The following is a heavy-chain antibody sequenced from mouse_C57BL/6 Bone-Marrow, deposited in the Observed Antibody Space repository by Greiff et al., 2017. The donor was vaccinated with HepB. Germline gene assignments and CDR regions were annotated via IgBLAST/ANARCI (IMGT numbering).Heavy chain of an antibody. CDR2: IDPSDSET. J-gene: IGHJ4*01. Sequence: QVQLQQPGAELVRPGSSVKLSCKASGYTFTSYWMHWVKQRPIQGLEWIGNIDPSDSETHYNQKFKDKATLTVDKSSSTAYMQLSSLTSEDSAVYHCARGEGYAMDYWGQGTSVTVSS. V-gene: IGHV1-52*01. CDR1: GYTFTSYW. CDR3: ARGEGYAMDY.